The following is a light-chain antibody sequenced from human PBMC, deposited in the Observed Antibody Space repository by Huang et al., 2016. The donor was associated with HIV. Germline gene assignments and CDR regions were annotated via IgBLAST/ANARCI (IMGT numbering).Light chain of an antibody. CDR1: QSLLFRSNNKNY. CDR2: WAS. CDR3: QQYFDVPWT. V-gene: IGKV4-1*01. Sequence: IVMTQSPDSLAVSLGDTATINCKSSQSLLFRSNNKNYLAWYPQKPGQPPTLLMSWASTRGSGVPSLVSGGGSGTDFTLTISSLQAEDVAVYFCQQYFDVPWTFGRGTKVEIK. J-gene: IGKJ1*01.